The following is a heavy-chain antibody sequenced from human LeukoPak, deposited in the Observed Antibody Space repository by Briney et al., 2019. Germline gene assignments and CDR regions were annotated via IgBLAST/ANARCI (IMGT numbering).Heavy chain of an antibody. V-gene: IGHV2-70*11. Sequence: SGPTLVKPTQTLTLTCTFSGFSLSTSGVGVGWIRQPPGKALEWLARIDWDDDKYYSTSLKTRLTISKDTSKNQVVLTMINMDPVDTATYYCARISDHYDSSGYSVFDYWGQGILVTVSS. CDR1: GFSLSTSGVG. D-gene: IGHD3-22*01. J-gene: IGHJ4*02. CDR2: IDWDDDK. CDR3: ARISDHYDSSGYSVFDY.